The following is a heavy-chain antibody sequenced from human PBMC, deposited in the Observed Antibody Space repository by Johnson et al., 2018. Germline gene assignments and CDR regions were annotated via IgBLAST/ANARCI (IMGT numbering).Heavy chain of an antibody. CDR2: ISSSGGTT. D-gene: IGHD3-10*01. J-gene: IGHJ6*02. V-gene: IGHV3-11*01. CDR1: GFPFSDYY. Sequence: VQLVESGGGLVKPGGSLRLSCAASGFPFSDYYMTWIRQAPGEGLEWLSYISSSGGTTYYADSVKGRVYISRDNAKNSLYLQMNSLRAEDTAMYYCARAFGSGISFSEEGHRMDVWGQGTTVTVSS. CDR3: ARAFGSGISFSEEGHRMDV.